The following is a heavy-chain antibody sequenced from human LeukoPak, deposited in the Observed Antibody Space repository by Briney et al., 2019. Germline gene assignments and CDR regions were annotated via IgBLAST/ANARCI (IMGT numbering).Heavy chain of an antibody. Sequence: GGSLRLSCAASGFTFSSYAMSWVRQAPGKGLEWVSAISGSGGSTYYADSVKGRFTISRDNSKNTLYLQMNSLRAEDAAVYYCAKRIQSAMATGYWGQGTLVTVSS. V-gene: IGHV3-23*01. CDR1: GFTFSSYA. J-gene: IGHJ4*02. CDR3: AKRIQSAMATGY. CDR2: ISGSGGST. D-gene: IGHD5-18*01.